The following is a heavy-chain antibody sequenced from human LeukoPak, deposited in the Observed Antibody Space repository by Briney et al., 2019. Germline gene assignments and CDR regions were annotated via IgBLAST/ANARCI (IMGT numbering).Heavy chain of an antibody. CDR2: INPSGDGT. J-gene: IGHJ5*02. D-gene: IGHD1-14*01. CDR1: GYTFTSYY. Sequence: ASVKVSCKASGYTFTSYYMHWVRQAPGQGLEWMGVINPSGDGTNYPQRFQGRVTLTRDTSTSTVYMELSSLRSEDTAIYYCAKETPNTGWFDPWGQGTLVTVSS. CDR3: AKETPNTGWFDP. V-gene: IGHV1-46*01.